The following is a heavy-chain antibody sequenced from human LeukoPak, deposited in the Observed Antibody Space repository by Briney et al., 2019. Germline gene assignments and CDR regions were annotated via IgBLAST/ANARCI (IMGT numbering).Heavy chain of an antibody. CDR1: GGSFSSSY. D-gene: IGHD3-22*01. Sequence: SETLSLTCTVSGGSFSSSYWSWIRQPPGKGLEWIGYIYYTGSTNHNPSLKSRVTISLDTSKNQFSLKLSSVTAADTAVYYCARDILGYDSSGYSPSWFDPWGQGTLVTVSS. V-gene: IGHV4-59*12. CDR3: ARDILGYDSSGYSPSWFDP. CDR2: IYYTGST. J-gene: IGHJ5*02.